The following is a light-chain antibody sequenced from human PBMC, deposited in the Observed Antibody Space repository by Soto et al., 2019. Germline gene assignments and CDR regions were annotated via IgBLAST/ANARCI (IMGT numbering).Light chain of an antibody. V-gene: IGKV1-39*01. CDR1: QSISSY. CDR3: QQSYSTTWT. J-gene: IGKJ1*01. CDR2: AAS. Sequence: IHMTKAPSSLSASLGDRVTVTCRASQSISSYLNWYQQKPGKAPKLLIYAASSLQSGVPSRFSGSGSGTDFTLTISSLQTEDFATYYCQQSYSTTWTFGQGTKVDIK.